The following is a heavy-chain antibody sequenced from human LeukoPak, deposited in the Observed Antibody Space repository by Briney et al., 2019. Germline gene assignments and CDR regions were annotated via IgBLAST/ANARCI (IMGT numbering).Heavy chain of an antibody. CDR1: GGTFSSYA. J-gene: IGHJ4*02. Sequence: SVKVSCKASGGTFSSYAISWVRQAPGQGLEWMGGIIPIFGTANYAQKFQGRVTIAADESTSTAYMELSSLRSEDTAVYYCASVPYYYDSSGYYYDYWGQGTLVTVSS. D-gene: IGHD3-22*01. CDR2: IIPIFGTA. V-gene: IGHV1-69*13. CDR3: ASVPYYYDSSGYYYDY.